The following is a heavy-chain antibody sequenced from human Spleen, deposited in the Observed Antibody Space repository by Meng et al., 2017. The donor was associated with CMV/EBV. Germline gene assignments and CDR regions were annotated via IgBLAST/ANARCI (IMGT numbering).Heavy chain of an antibody. D-gene: IGHD2-15*01. V-gene: IGHV3-30-3*01. CDR1: GLTFSSDA. CDR2: ISYDGSNK. CDR3: AREGVAFDY. Sequence: GESLKISCAASGLTFSSDAMHWVRQPPGKGLEWVAVISYDGSNKFYADSVKGRFTISRDNSKKMLYLQMNSLRAEDTAVYYCAREGVAFDYWGQGTLVTVSS. J-gene: IGHJ4*02.